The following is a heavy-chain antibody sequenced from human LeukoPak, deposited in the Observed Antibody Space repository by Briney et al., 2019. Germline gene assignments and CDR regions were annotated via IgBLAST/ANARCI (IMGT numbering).Heavy chain of an antibody. Sequence: SETLSLTCTVSGGSISSSSYYWGWIRQPPGKGLEWIGSIYYSGSTYYNPSLKSRVTISVDTSKNQFSLKLSSVTAADTAVYYCARTYYYGSGPSYGMDVWGQGTTVTVSS. CDR3: ARTYYYGSGPSYGMDV. D-gene: IGHD3-10*01. V-gene: IGHV4-39*01. J-gene: IGHJ6*02. CDR2: IYYSGST. CDR1: GGSISSSSYY.